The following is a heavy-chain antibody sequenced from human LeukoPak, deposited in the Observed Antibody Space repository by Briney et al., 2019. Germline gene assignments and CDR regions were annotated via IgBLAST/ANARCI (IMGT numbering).Heavy chain of an antibody. CDR3: AREMGRGFFGSGSSNFGAFDI. CDR2: IYSGGST. J-gene: IGHJ3*02. CDR1: GFTVSSNY. D-gene: IGHD3-10*01. Sequence: GGSLRLSCAASGFTVSSNYMSWVRQAPGKGLEWVSVIYSGGSTYYADSVKGRFTISRDNSKNTLYLQMNSLRAEDTAVYYCAREMGRGFFGSGSSNFGAFDIWGQGTMVTVSS. V-gene: IGHV3-53*01.